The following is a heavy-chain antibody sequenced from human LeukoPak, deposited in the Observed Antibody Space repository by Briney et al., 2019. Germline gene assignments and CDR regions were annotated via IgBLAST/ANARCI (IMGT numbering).Heavy chain of an antibody. CDR2: INHSGST. Sequence: SETLSLTCAVYGGSFSGYYWSWIRQPPGKGLEWIGEINHSGSTNYNPSLKSRVTISVDTSKNQFSLRLSSVTAADTAIYYCARLRSYGGNRGIDYWGQGTLVAVSS. V-gene: IGHV4-34*01. D-gene: IGHD4-23*01. CDR1: GGSFSGYY. CDR3: ARLRSYGGNRGIDY. J-gene: IGHJ4*02.